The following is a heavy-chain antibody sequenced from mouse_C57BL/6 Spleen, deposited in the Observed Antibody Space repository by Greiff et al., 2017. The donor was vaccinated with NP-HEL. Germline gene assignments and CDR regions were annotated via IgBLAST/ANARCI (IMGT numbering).Heavy chain of an antibody. Sequence: EVKLMESEGGLVQPGSSMKLSCTASGFTFSDYYMAWVRQVPEKGLEWVANINYDGSSTYYLDSLKSRFIISRDNAKNILYLQMSSLKSEDTATYYCAREGDYDDPYYAMDYWGQGTSVTVSS. D-gene: IGHD2-4*01. V-gene: IGHV5-16*01. CDR3: AREGDYDDPYYAMDY. CDR2: INYDGSST. CDR1: GFTFSDYY. J-gene: IGHJ4*01.